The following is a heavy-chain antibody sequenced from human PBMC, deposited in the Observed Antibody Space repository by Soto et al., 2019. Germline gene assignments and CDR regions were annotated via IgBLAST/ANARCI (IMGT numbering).Heavy chain of an antibody. Sequence: GASVKVSCKASGYTFTSYGISWVRQAPGQGLEWMGWISAYNGNTNYAQKLQGRVTMTTDTSTSTAYMELRSLRSDDTAVYYCARDVSGSCYFCMDVWGQGTTVTVSS. V-gene: IGHV1-18*01. J-gene: IGHJ6*02. CDR3: ARDVSGSCYFCMDV. CDR1: GYTFTSYG. CDR2: ISAYNGNT. D-gene: IGHD2-15*01.